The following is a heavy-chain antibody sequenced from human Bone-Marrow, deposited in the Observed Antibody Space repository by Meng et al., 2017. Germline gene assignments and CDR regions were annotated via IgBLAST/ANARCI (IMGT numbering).Heavy chain of an antibody. CDR2: INHSGST. J-gene: IGHJ4*02. Sequence: SETLSLTCAVYGGSFSGYYWSWIRRPPGKGLEWIGEINHSGSTNYNPSLKSRVTISVDTSKNQFSLKLSSVTAADTAVYYCARTRVLQRFDYWGQGTLVTVSS. D-gene: IGHD6-25*01. CDR3: ARTRVLQRFDY. CDR1: GGSFSGYY. V-gene: IGHV4-34*01.